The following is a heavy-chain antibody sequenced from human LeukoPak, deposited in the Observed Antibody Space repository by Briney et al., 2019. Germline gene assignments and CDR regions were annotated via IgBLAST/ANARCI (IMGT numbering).Heavy chain of an antibody. D-gene: IGHD3-9*01. J-gene: IGHJ4*02. CDR1: GFSFSTHW. Sequence: GGSLRLSCVASGFSFSTHWMHWVRQAPGKGLEWVATINLSGTNKYYVDAVKGRFSISRDDATSSLHLQMNSLRVEDTAVYYCAGIDADWGQGTLVTVSS. V-gene: IGHV3-7*03. CDR2: INLSGTNK. CDR3: AGIDAD.